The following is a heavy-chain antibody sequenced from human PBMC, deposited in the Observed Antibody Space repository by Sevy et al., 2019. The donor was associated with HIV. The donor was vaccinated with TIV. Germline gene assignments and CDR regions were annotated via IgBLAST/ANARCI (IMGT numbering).Heavy chain of an antibody. Sequence: GGSLRLSCAASGFTFSSYWMSWVRQAPGKGLEWVANIKQDGSEKYYVDSVNGRFTISRDNAKNSLYLQMNSLRAEDTAVYYCARDHAAWSGYDSVLDYWGQGTLVTVSS. CDR2: IKQDGSEK. CDR1: GFTFSSYW. CDR3: ARDHAAWSGYDSVLDY. D-gene: IGHD5-12*01. V-gene: IGHV3-7*01. J-gene: IGHJ4*02.